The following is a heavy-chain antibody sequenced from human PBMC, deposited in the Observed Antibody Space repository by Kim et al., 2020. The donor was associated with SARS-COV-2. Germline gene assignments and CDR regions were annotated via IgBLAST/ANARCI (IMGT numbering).Heavy chain of an antibody. J-gene: IGHJ6*02. CDR2: IKSKTDGGTT. CDR1: GFTFSNAW. CDR3: TTAHLSLGVATISDYYYYGMDV. Sequence: GGSLRLSCAASGFTFSNAWMSWVRQAPGKGLEWVGRIKSKTDGGTTDYAAPVKGRFTISRDDSKNTLYLQMNSLKTEDTAVYYCTTAHLSLGVATISDYYYYGMDVWGQGTTVTVSS. D-gene: IGHD5-12*01. V-gene: IGHV3-15*01.